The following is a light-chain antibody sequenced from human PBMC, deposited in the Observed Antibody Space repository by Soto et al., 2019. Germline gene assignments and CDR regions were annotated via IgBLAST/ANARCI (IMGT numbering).Light chain of an antibody. CDR3: SSYTSSSTSYV. Sequence: QSVLTQPPSVSGSPGQSVTISCTGTSSDVGSYNRVSWYQQPPGTAPKLMIYEVSNRPSGVPDRFSGSKSGNTASLTISGLQAEDEADYYCSSYTSSSTSYVFGTGTKVTVL. J-gene: IGLJ1*01. V-gene: IGLV2-18*02. CDR2: EVS. CDR1: SSDVGSYNR.